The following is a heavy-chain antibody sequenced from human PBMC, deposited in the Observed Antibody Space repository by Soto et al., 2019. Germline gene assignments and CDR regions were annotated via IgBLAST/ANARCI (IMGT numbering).Heavy chain of an antibody. V-gene: IGHV1-8*01. CDR2: MNPNSANT. CDR1: GYTFTSYD. CDR3: ARSTFGSGVNFDY. J-gene: IGHJ4*02. Sequence: GASVKVFCKASGYTFTSYDINLGRQATGQGLEWMGWMNPNSANTGYAQQFQGRVTMTRNTSISTAYMELSSLRSEDTAVYYCARSTFGSGVNFDYWGQGTPVTVSS. D-gene: IGHD3-10*01.